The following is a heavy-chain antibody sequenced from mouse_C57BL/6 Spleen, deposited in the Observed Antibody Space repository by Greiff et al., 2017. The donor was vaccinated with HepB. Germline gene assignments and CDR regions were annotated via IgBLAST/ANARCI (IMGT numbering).Heavy chain of an antibody. CDR1: GYTFTDYN. CDR3: ARDGYYAFAY. J-gene: IGHJ3*01. CDR2: INPNNGGT. V-gene: IGHV1-22*01. D-gene: IGHD2-3*01. Sequence: DVQLQESGPELVKPGASVKMSCKASGYTFTDYNMHWVKQSHGKSLEWIGYINPNNGGTSYNQKFKGKATLTVNKSSSTAYMELRSLTSEDSAVYYCARDGYYAFAYWGQGTLVTVSA.